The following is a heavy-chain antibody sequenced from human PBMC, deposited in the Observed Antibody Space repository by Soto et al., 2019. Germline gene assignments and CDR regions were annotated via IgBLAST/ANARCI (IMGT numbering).Heavy chain of an antibody. J-gene: IGHJ5*02. D-gene: IGHD6-13*01. CDR1: GFSLSTTGVG. Sequence: QITLEESGPTLVKPTQTLTLTCTFSGFSLSTTGVGVAWIRQPPGKALEWLALIYWNDEKRYSPPLKSRLTIPTDTSKNQVDLTMTNRDPVDTASYYCAHEGYVSDKWSEAWGQGTLVTVSS. V-gene: IGHV2-5*01. CDR2: IYWNDEK. CDR3: AHEGYVSDKWSEA.